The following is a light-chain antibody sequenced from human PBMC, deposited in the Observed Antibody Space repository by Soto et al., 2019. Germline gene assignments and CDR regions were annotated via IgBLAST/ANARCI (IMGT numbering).Light chain of an antibody. CDR3: QQYSNSPAT. CDR2: GAS. CDR1: QSVRSSY. Sequence: EIVLTQSPGTLSLSPGERATLSCRVSQSVRSSYLAWYQQKPGQAPRLLIYGASSRATGIPDRFSGSGSGTDFTLTISRLEPEDFAVYYCQQYSNSPATFGPGTKVDIK. J-gene: IGKJ3*01. V-gene: IGKV3-20*01.